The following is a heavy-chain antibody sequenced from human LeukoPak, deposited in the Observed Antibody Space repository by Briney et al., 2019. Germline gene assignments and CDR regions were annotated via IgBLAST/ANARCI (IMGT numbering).Heavy chain of an antibody. D-gene: IGHD4-17*01. J-gene: IGHJ4*02. CDR1: GFTFSSYS. Sequence: PGGSLRLSCAASGFTFSSYSMYWVRQAPGKGLEWVSSISSSSSYIYYADSVKGRFTISRDNAKNSLYLQMNSLRAEDTAVYYCARDFSTVTIYPKLNYWGQGTLVTVSS. CDR2: ISSSSSYI. V-gene: IGHV3-21*01. CDR3: ARDFSTVTIYPKLNY.